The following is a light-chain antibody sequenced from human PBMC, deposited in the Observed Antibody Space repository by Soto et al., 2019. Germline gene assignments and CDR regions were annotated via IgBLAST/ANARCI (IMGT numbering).Light chain of an antibody. CDR2: DAY. CDR3: QQRHMWPIT. Sequence: EIVLTQSPGPLSLSPGERATLSCKASQSVSSSYLAWYQQKPGQAPRLLIYDAYNRATGIPPRFSGSGSGTDFTLTISSLEPEDAAVYYCQQRHMWPITLGQGTRLEIK. J-gene: IGKJ5*01. V-gene: IGKV3D-20*02. CDR1: QSVSSSY.